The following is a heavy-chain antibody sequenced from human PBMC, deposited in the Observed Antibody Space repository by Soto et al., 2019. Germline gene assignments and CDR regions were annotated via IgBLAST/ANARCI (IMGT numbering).Heavy chain of an antibody. D-gene: IGHD3-22*01. CDR2: ISSSSSTI. J-gene: IGHJ6*02. CDR1: GFTFSSYS. V-gene: IGHV3-48*02. Sequence: EVQLVESGGGLVQPGGSLRLSCAASGFTFSSYSMNWVRQAPGKGLEWVSYISSSSSTIYYADSVKGRFTISRANAKNTLYLPMNSLGDANTAVYYCARKNRYYYDSSGRMDVWGQGTKVTVSS. CDR3: ARKNRYYYDSSGRMDV.